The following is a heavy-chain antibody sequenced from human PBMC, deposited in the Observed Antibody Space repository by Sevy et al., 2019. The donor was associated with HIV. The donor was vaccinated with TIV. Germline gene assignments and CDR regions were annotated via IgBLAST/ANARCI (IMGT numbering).Heavy chain of an antibody. V-gene: IGHV1-46*03. J-gene: IGHJ5*02. CDR2: INPSGGST. D-gene: IGHD5-12*01. CDR3: ARDGRGYSGYDSGSGWFDP. Sequence: ASVKVSCKASGYTFTSYYMHWVRQAPGQGLEWMGIINPSGGSTSYAQKFQGRVTMTRDTSTSTVYMELSSLRSEDTAVYYCARDGRGYSGYDSGSGWFDPWGQGTLVTVSS. CDR1: GYTFTSYY.